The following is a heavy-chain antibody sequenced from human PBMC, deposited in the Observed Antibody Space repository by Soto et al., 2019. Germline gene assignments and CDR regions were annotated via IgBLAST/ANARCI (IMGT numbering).Heavy chain of an antibody. CDR1: GHISGHYG. CDR2: ISAHRGHT. V-gene: IGHV1-18*01. J-gene: IGHJ4*02. D-gene: IGHD1-26*01. CDR3: ARDGDQWDQRFCDN. Sequence: QVQLVQSAPELTKPGASVKVSCRVSGHISGHYGISWVRLRAGQGPEWMGWISAHRGHTNYAHKLRGRVTMTTDPSTATVSMELTNLLSDCAAVYFGARDGDQWDQRFCDNWGQGTLVTVTS.